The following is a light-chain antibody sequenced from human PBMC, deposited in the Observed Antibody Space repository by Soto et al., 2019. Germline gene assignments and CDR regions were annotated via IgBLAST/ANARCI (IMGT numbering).Light chain of an antibody. J-gene: IGLJ1*01. Sequence: QSALTQPPSVSGSPGQSVTISCTGTSSDVGGYNYVSWYQQHPGKAPKLLIYDVSKRPSGVPDRFSGPKSGNTASLTISGLQAEDEADYYCCSYAGTYTYVFGTGTKLTVL. CDR3: CSYAGTYTYV. CDR1: SSDVGGYNY. V-gene: IGLV2-11*01. CDR2: DVS.